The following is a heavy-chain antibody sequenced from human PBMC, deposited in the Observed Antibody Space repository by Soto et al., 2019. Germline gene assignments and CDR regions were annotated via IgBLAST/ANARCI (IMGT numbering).Heavy chain of an antibody. J-gene: IGHJ3*02. CDR3: ARDVDIVATADPGDAFDI. V-gene: IGHV3-23*01. Sequence: GVSLSLSCAASGFTFSSYAMSWVRQAPGKGLEWVSAISGSGGSTYYADSVKGRFTISRDNSKNTLYLQMNSLRAEDTAVYYCARDVDIVATADPGDAFDIWGQGTMVTVSS. D-gene: IGHD5-12*01. CDR2: ISGSGGST. CDR1: GFTFSSYA.